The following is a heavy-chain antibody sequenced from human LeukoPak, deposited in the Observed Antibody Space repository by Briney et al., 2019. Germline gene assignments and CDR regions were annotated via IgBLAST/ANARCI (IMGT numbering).Heavy chain of an antibody. V-gene: IGHV2-26*01. Sequence: ESGPTLVKPTETLTLTCTVSGFSLSNARMGVSWIRQPPGKALEWLAHIFSNDEKSYRTSLKSRLTISKDTSKSQVVLTMTNMDPVDTATYYCARIQRGVAVPAALNWSDPWGQGTLVTVSS. CDR3: ARIQRGVAVPAALNWSDP. J-gene: IGHJ5*02. D-gene: IGHD2-2*01. CDR1: GFSLSNARMG. CDR2: IFSNDEK.